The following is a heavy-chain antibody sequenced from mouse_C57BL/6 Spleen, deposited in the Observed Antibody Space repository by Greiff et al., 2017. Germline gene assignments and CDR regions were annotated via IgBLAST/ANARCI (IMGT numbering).Heavy chain of an antibody. J-gene: IGHJ2*01. D-gene: IGHD4-1*01. V-gene: IGHV1-42*01. CDR3: ARTGYFDY. CDR1: GYSFTGYY. CDR2: INPSTGGT. Sequence: VQLQQSGPELVKPGASVKISCKASGYSFTGYYMNWVKQSPEKSLEWIGEINPSTGGTTYNQKFKAKATLTVDKSSSTAYMQLKSLTSEDSAVYYWARTGYFDYWGQGTTLTVSS.